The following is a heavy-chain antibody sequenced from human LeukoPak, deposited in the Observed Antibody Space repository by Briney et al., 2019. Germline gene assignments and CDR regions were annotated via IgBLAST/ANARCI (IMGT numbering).Heavy chain of an antibody. D-gene: IGHD3-22*01. CDR1: GYTFRGNY. J-gene: IGHJ4*02. Sequence: VASVKVSCKASGYTFRGNYMEWVDQAPGQGLEWMGRINPNSGGTNYAQKFQGRVTMTRDTSISTAYMELSRLRSDDTAVYYCASQSTYYDSSGYIFDYWGQGTLVTVSS. CDR2: INPNSGGT. V-gene: IGHV1-2*06. CDR3: ASQSTYYDSSGYIFDY.